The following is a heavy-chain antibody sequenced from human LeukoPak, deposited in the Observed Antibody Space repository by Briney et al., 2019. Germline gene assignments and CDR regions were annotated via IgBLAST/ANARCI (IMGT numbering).Heavy chain of an antibody. CDR2: IKEDGSEK. V-gene: IGHV3-7*01. D-gene: IGHD6-13*01. Sequence: GGSLRLSCVASGFSFSSYWMSWVRQAPGKGLEWVANIKEDGSEKYYVDSVKGRFTISRDNAKNSLYLQMNSLRVEDTAVYYCAREYSAGWFDPWGQGTLVTVSS. CDR1: GFSFSSYW. J-gene: IGHJ5*02. CDR3: AREYSAGWFDP.